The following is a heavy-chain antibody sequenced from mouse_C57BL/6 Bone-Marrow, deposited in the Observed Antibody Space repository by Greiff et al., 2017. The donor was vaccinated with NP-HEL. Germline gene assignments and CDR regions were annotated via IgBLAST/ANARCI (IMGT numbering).Heavy chain of an antibody. Sequence: QVTLKESGPGILQPSQTLSLSCSFSGFSLSTFGMGVGWISQPSGKGLEWLAHIWWDDDKYYNPAMKSRLTISKDPSKNQVFLKIANVDTADTATYSGARIYYYGMRYFDVWGTGNTVTVSS. CDR3: ARIYYYGMRYFDV. CDR2: IWWDDDK. J-gene: IGHJ1*03. D-gene: IGHD1-1*01. CDR1: GFSLSTFGMG. V-gene: IGHV8-8*01.